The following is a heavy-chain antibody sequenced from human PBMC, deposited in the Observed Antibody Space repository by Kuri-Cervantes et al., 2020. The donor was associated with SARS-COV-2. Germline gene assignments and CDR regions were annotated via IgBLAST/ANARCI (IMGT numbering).Heavy chain of an antibody. V-gene: IGHV1-69*05. CDR1: GGTFSSYD. D-gene: IGHD1-7*01. CDR2: ISPMFGAA. J-gene: IGHJ3*02. Sequence: SVKVSCKTSGGTFSSYDISWVRQAPGQGVEWMGGISPMFGAAKYGQKFQGRVTITTDESTSTAYMELSSLRSEDTAVYYCARDNWNYPSHDAFDIWGQGTMVTVSS. CDR3: ARDNWNYPSHDAFDI.